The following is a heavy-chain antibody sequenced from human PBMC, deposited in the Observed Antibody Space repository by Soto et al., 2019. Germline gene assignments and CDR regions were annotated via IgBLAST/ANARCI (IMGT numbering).Heavy chain of an antibody. CDR1: GGSILSSNW. CDR2: IYHSGST. D-gene: IGHD6-19*01. J-gene: IGHJ3*02. Sequence: TSETLSLTCAVSGGSILSSNWWSWVRQPPVKGLEWIGEIYHSGSTNYNPSLKSRVTISVDKSKNQFSLKLSSVTFADTAVYYCARGVAVAGTPSGFDIWGQGTMVT. V-gene: IGHV4-4*02. CDR3: ARGVAVAGTPSGFDI.